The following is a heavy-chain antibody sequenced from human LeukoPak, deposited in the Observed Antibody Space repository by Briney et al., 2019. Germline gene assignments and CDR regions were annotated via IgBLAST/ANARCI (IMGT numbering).Heavy chain of an antibody. CDR1: GYTFTSNY. V-gene: IGHV1-46*01. CDR2: ISPSGGST. CDR3: ARDNSVRDEAWWFNP. D-gene: IGHD5-24*01. J-gene: IGHJ5*02. Sequence: ASVKVSYKAFGYTFTSNYMHWVRQAPGQGPEWMGVISPSGGSTTYAQKFQGRVTLTRDMSTSTDYLELRSLRSEDTAVYYCARDNSVRDEAWWFNPWGQGTLVTVSS.